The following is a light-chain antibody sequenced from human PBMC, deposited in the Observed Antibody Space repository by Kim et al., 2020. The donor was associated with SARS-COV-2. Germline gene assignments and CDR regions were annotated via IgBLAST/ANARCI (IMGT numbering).Light chain of an antibody. Sequence: EIVLTQSPGTLSLSPGERATLSCRASQSVSSSYLAWYQQKPGQAPRLLIYGACRATGIPDRFSGSGSGTDFTLTISRLEPEDFAVYYCQQYGSSPPMYTFGQGTKLEI. J-gene: IGKJ2*01. CDR3: QQYGSSPPMYT. CDR1: QSVSSSY. V-gene: IGKV3-20*01. CDR2: GA.